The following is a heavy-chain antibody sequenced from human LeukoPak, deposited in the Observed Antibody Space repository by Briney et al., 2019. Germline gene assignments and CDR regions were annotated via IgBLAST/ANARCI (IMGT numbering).Heavy chain of an antibody. Sequence: SVKVSCKASGGTFSNYAISWVRQAPGQRLEWMGGISPIFGTADYAQKFQGRVTITADESTSTAYMELSSLRSEDTAVYYCARLGLEMATISGDFDYWGQGTLVTVSS. CDR3: ARLGLEMATISGDFDY. CDR2: ISPIFGTA. J-gene: IGHJ4*02. D-gene: IGHD5-24*01. V-gene: IGHV1-69*01. CDR1: GGTFSNYA.